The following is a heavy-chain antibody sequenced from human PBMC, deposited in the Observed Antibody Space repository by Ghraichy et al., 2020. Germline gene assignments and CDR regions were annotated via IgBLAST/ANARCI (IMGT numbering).Heavy chain of an antibody. J-gene: IGHJ5*02. CDR1: GGSFSGYY. CDR3: ATPRYSNYET. D-gene: IGHD4-11*01. V-gene: IGHV4-34*01. Sequence: SETLSLTCAVYGGSFSGYYWSWIRQPPGKGLEWIGEINHSGSTNYNPSLKSRVTISVDTSKNQFSLKLSSVTAADTAVYYCATPRYSNYETWGQGTLVTVSS. CDR2: INHSGST.